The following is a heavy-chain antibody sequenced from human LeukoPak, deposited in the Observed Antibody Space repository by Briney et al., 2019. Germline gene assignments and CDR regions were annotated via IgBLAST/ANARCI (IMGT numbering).Heavy chain of an antibody. CDR3: ARHIYVWGSYPDY. CDR1: GGSISSSSYY. Sequence: SETLSLTXTVSGGSISSSSYYWGWIRQPPGKGLEWIGSIYYSGSTYYNPSLKSRATISVDTSKNQFSLKLSSVTAADTAVYYCARHIYVWGSYPDYWGQGTLVTVSS. V-gene: IGHV4-39*01. J-gene: IGHJ4*02. D-gene: IGHD3-16*02. CDR2: IYYSGST.